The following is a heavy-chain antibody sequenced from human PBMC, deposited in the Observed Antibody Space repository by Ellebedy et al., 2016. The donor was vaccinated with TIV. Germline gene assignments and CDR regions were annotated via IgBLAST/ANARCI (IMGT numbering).Heavy chain of an antibody. D-gene: IGHD6-19*01. CDR1: GLTFSDYY. V-gene: IGHV3-11*03. J-gene: IGHJ4*02. CDR3: ETHPLSQWLSLFEY. Sequence: GESLKISCAASGLTFSDYYMSWVRQAPGKGLEWVSSISSTSDYTYSADFVEGRFTISRDNADNSMFLQMNSLSAEDTAVYYCETHPLSQWLSLFEYWGRGTLVTVSS. CDR2: ISSTSDYT.